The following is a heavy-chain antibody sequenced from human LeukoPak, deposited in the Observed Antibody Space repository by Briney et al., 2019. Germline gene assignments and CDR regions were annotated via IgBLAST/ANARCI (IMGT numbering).Heavy chain of an antibody. CDR2: IIPIFGTA. J-gene: IGHJ3*02. V-gene: IGHV1-69*13. CDR1: GGTFSSYA. Sequence: ASVTVSCKASGGTFSSYAISWVRQAPGQGLEWMGGIIPIFGTANYAQKFQGRVTTTADESTSTAYMELSSLRSEDTAVYYCAREGNYGDYGAFDIWGQGTMVTVSS. CDR3: AREGNYGDYGAFDI. D-gene: IGHD4-17*01.